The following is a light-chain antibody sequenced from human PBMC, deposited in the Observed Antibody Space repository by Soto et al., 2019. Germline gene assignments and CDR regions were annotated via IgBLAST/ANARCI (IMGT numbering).Light chain of an antibody. Sequence: QSVLAQPASVSGSPGPSITISCTGISADVGTSNFVSWYQHHPGKAPRLIIYDVTDRPSGVSNRFSGSKSGDTASLTISGLQAEDEADYYCTSYRRGPLYVFGTGTKVTVL. CDR2: DVT. CDR3: TSYRRGPLYV. CDR1: SADVGTSNF. V-gene: IGLV2-14*03. J-gene: IGLJ1*01.